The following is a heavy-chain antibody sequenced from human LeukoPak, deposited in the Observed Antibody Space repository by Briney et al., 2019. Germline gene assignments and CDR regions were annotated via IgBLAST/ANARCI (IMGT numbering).Heavy chain of an antibody. CDR3: ARDRPALYGSGSSFDP. CDR2: IYSGGST. D-gene: IGHD3-10*01. Sequence: GGSLRLSCAASGFTVSSNYMSWVRQAPGKGLEWVSVIYSGGSTYYADSVKGRFTISRDNSKNTLYLQMNSLRAEDTAVYYCARDRPALYGSGSSFDPWGQGTLVTVSS. V-gene: IGHV3-66*01. CDR1: GFTVSSNY. J-gene: IGHJ5*02.